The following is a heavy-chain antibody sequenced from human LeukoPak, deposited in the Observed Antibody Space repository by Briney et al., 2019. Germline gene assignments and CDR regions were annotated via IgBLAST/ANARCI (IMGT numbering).Heavy chain of an antibody. CDR3: ARDFGPRLYAFDV. D-gene: IGHD3-16*01. J-gene: IGHJ3*01. Sequence: PGGSLRLSCAASGFTFSSYSMSWVRQPPGKGLEWLSYINVSSRNVIDYADSVKGRFTISRDDAKNSLYLQMNSLRAEDTAVYFSARDFGPRLYAFDVWGQGTMITVSS. CDR2: INVSSRNVI. V-gene: IGHV3-48*04. CDR1: GFTFSSYS.